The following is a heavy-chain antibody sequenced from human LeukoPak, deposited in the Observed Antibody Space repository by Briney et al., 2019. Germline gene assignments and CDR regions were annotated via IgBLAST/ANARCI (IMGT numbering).Heavy chain of an antibody. CDR1: GYTFTSYD. CDR2: MNPNSGNT. V-gene: IGHV1-8*01. CDR3: ARGYRPDRLRFLEWLLGYYFDY. Sequence: ASVKVSCKASGYTFTSYDISWVRQATGQGLEWMGWMNPNSGNTGYAQKFQGRVTMTRNTSLSTAYIELSSLRSEDTAVYYCARGYRPDRLRFLEWLLGYYFDYWGQGTLVTVSS. D-gene: IGHD3-3*01. J-gene: IGHJ4*02.